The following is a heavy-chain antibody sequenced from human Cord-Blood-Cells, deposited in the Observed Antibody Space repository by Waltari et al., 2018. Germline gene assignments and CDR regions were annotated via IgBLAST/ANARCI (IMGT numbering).Heavy chain of an antibody. V-gene: IGHV4-39*01. Sequence: QLQLQESGPGLVKPSETLFLTCTVSGGSISSSSYYWGWIRQPPGKGLEWIGSIYYSGSTYYNPSLKSRVTISVDTSKNQFSLKLSSVTAADTAVYYCARHNGESGYDDYWGQGTLVTVSS. D-gene: IGHD5-12*01. CDR2: IYYSGST. CDR1: GGSISSSSYY. CDR3: ARHNGESGYDDY. J-gene: IGHJ4*02.